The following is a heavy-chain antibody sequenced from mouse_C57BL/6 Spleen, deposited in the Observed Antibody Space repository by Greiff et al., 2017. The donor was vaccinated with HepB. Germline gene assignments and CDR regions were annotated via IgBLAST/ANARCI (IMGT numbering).Heavy chain of an antibody. D-gene: IGHD1-1*01. CDR3: ARSHYYGSSYAMDY. J-gene: IGHJ4*01. CDR1: GYTFTNYW. V-gene: IGHV1-63*01. CDR2: IYPGGGYT. Sequence: QVQLKESGAELVRPGTSVKMSCKASGYTFTNYWIGWAKQRPGHGLEWIGDIYPGGGYTNYNEKFKGKATLTADKSSSTAYMQFSSLTSEDSAIYYCARSHYYGSSYAMDYWGQGTSVTVSS.